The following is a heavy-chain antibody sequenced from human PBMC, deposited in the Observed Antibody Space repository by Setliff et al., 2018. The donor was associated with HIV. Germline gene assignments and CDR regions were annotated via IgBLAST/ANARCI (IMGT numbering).Heavy chain of an antibody. Sequence: GGSLRLSCAASGFILSDHHMDWVRQAPGKGLEWIGRTRNKTKNYTTEYAASAIGRFTISRDDSKNSLYLQMNSLKTEDTAVYYCTTWQAGNDYWGQGTLVTVSS. V-gene: IGHV3-72*01. J-gene: IGHJ4*02. D-gene: IGHD6-13*01. CDR1: GFILSDHH. CDR2: TRNKTKNYTT. CDR3: TTWQAGNDY.